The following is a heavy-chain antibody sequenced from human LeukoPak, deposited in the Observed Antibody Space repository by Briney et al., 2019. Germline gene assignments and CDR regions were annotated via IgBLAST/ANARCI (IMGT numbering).Heavy chain of an antibody. Sequence: GRSLRLSCAASGFTFSSYAMHWVRQAPGKGLEWVAVISYDGSNKYYADSVKGRFTISRDNSKNTLYLQMNSLRAEDTAVYYCARDNPWYGGYPTHYGMDVWGQGTTVTVSS. CDR2: ISYDGSNK. D-gene: IGHD5-12*01. CDR1: GFTFSSYA. CDR3: ARDNPWYGGYPTHYGMDV. V-gene: IGHV3-30*04. J-gene: IGHJ6*02.